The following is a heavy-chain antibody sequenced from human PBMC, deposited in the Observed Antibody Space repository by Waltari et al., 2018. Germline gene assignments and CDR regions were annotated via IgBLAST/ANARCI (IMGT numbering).Heavy chain of an antibody. D-gene: IGHD2-21*02. V-gene: IGHV3-30*02. J-gene: IGHJ4*02. Sequence: QVQLAESGGGVVQPGGSLRLSCAASGFPFSDSGMHWVRQAPGKGLEWVAFIRYDGSKTYYAESVKGRLTISRDNFKNTLLLQMNSLRGEDTAVYYCAKAQGFGGNSAFDYWGQGTLVTVSS. CDR1: GFPFSDSG. CDR2: IRYDGSKT. CDR3: AKAQGFGGNSAFDY.